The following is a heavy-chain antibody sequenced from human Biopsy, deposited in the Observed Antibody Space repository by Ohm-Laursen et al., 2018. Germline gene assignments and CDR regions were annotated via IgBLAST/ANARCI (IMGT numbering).Heavy chain of an antibody. CDR3: AKDRRTMRIWYFDL. D-gene: IGHD4/OR15-4a*01. Sequence: GSLRLSCAASGFTFATYGMSWVRQAPGKGLEWVSGISSSGNSTYYAGSVKGRSTISRDNSKNTLYLQLNSLRVDDTAVYYCAKDRRTMRIWYFDLWGRGTLVTVSS. CDR2: ISSSGNST. V-gene: IGHV3-23*01. CDR1: GFTFATYG. J-gene: IGHJ2*01.